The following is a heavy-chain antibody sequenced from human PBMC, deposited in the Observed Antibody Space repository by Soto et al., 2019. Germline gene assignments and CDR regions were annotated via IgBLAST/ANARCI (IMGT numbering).Heavy chain of an antibody. V-gene: IGHV1-3*01. CDR2: INAGNGNT. CDR3: ARGMWELLPGDY. D-gene: IGHD1-26*01. CDR1: GYTFSTYA. Sequence: QVPLVQSGAEVKKPGASVKVSCKASGYTFSTYAMHWVRQAPGQRLEWMGWINAGNGNTKYSQKFQGRVTITRDTSATTAYMEMSSLRSEDTAVYYCARGMWELLPGDYWGQGTLVTVSS. J-gene: IGHJ4*02.